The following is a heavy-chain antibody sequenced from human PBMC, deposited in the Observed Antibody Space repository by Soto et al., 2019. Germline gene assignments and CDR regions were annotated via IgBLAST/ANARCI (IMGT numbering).Heavy chain of an antibody. CDR3: ARPRVTTGENWFDL. D-gene: IGHD4-4*01. Sequence: ASVKVSCKASGYTFTIYAIHWVRQAPGQGLEWMGWINAGNGNTKSSQKFQGRLTITSDTSANTAYMELSSLRSEDTAVCYCARPRVTTGENWFDLWGQGTLVTVSS. V-gene: IGHV1-3*01. CDR2: INAGNGNT. CDR1: GYTFTIYA. J-gene: IGHJ5*02.